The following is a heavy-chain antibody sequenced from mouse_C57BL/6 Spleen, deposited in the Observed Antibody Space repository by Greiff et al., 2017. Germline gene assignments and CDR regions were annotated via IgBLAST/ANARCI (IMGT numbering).Heavy chain of an antibody. J-gene: IGHJ2*01. CDR1: GFTFSDYG. D-gene: IGHD4-1*01. CDR3: ARRCGNPFYY. V-gene: IGHV5-17*01. Sequence: EVKLVESGGGLVKPGGSLKLSCAASGFTFSDYGMHWVRQAPEKGLEWVAYISSGSSTIYYADTVKGRFTISRDNAKNTLFLQMTSLRSEDTAMYYCARRCGNPFYYWGQGTTLTVSS. CDR2: ISSGSSTI.